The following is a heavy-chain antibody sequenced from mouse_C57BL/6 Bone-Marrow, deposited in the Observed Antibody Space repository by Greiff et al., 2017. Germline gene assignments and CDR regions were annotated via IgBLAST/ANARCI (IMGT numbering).Heavy chain of an antibody. D-gene: IGHD2-5*01. V-gene: IGHV1-53*01. Sequence: VQLQQPGTELVKPGASVKLSCKASGYTFTSYWMHWVKQRPGQGLEWIGNINPSNGGTNYNEKFKSKATLTVDKSSSTAYMQLSSLTSEDAAVYYCARGRTYYSIDYALDYWGQGTSVTVSS. CDR3: ARGRTYYSIDYALDY. J-gene: IGHJ4*01. CDR1: GYTFTSYW. CDR2: INPSNGGT.